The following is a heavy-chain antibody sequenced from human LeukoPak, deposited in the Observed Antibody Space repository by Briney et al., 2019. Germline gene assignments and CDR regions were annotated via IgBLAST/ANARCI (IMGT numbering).Heavy chain of an antibody. CDR2: IYSGGST. CDR1: GFNVRNNY. D-gene: IGHD5-12*01. V-gene: IGHV3-66*02. Sequence: GALELSCSSPGFNVRNNYMSRVRPAPGKGLEWVSVIYSGGSTYYADILKGRFHITRDNSKNTLYLQMNSLRAEDTAVYYCARGKIVGTMPFDFWGQGTLVTVSS. J-gene: IGHJ4*02. CDR3: ARGKIVGTMPFDF.